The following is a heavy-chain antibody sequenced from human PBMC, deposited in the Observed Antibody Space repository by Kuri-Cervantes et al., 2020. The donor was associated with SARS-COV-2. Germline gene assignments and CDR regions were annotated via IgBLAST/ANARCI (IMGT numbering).Heavy chain of an antibody. V-gene: IGHV4-59*11. CDR1: GGSISSHY. J-gene: IGHJ3*02. Sequence: SETLSLTCTVSGGSISSHYWSWIRQPPGKGLEWIGYIYYSGSTNYNPSLKSRVTISVDTSKNQFSLKLSSVTAADTAVYYCAITYPGPAAFDIWGQGTMVTVSS. CDR2: IYYSGST. CDR3: AITYPGPAAFDI.